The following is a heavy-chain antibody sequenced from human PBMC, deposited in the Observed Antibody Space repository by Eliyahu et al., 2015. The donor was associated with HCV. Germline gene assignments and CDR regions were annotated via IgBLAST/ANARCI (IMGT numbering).Heavy chain of an antibody. CDR1: GYTFPSYS. CDR2: ISAYNGNT. CDR3: ARAFRANWGPEYYFDY. V-gene: IGHV1-18*01. J-gene: IGHJ4*02. Sequence: QVQLVQSGAEVKKPGASVKVSCKASGYTFPSYSLSWVRQAPGQGLEXMGWISAYNGNTNYAQKLQGRVTMTTDTSTRTAYMELRSLRSDDTAVYYCARAFRANWGPEYYFDYWGQGTLVTVSS. D-gene: IGHD7-27*01.